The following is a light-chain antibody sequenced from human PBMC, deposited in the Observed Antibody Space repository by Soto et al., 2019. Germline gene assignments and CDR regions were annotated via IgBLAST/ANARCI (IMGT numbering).Light chain of an antibody. CDR3: TSYRSSTTWV. J-gene: IGLJ3*02. V-gene: IGLV2-14*01. CDR1: GSDVGGYNY. CDR2: EVS. Sequence: QSVLTQPASVSGSPGQSITISCTGTGSDVGGYNYVSWYQQHPGKAPKLMIYEVSNRPSGVSDRFSGSKSGNTASLTISGLQAEDEADYYCTSYRSSTTWVFGGGTKLTVL.